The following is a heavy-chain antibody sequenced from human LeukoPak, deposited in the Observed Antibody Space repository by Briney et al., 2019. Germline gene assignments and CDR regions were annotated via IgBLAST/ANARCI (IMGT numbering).Heavy chain of an antibody. CDR3: ARPYYYDREGALDY. Sequence: GGSLRLSCAASGFTVSSNYMSWVRQAPGEGLEWVSVFYSGANTYYADSVKGRFAISRDNSKNTLYLQMNSLRAEDTAVYYCARPYYYDREGALDYWGQGTLVTVSS. CDR2: FYSGANT. V-gene: IGHV3-53*01. J-gene: IGHJ4*02. CDR1: GFTVSSNY. D-gene: IGHD3-22*01.